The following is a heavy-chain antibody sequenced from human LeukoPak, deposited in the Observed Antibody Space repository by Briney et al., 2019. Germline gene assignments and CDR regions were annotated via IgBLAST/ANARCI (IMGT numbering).Heavy chain of an antibody. D-gene: IGHD2/OR15-2a*01. CDR3: ARGKTSQNIVTRKTYNWFDP. CDR2: ISSSSDYI. CDR1: GFTFSSYN. Sequence: GGSLRLSCAASGFTFSSYNMNWVRQAPGKWLEWVSSISSSSDYIYYADSVKGRFTISRDNAKNSLYLQMKSLRAEDTAVYYCARGKTSQNIVTRKTYNWFDPWGQGTLVTVSS. J-gene: IGHJ5*02. V-gene: IGHV3-21*01.